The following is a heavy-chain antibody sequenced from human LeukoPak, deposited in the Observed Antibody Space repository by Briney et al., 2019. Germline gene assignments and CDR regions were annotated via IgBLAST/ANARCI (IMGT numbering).Heavy chain of an antibody. CDR1: GLTFSSSG. J-gene: IGHJ6*03. Sequence: GGSLRLSCAASGLTFSSSGMHWVRQAPGKGLEWVTFIRFDGTNKYYADSVRGRFSISRDNSNNTLYLQVNSLRTEDTAVYYCAKGGMTDYYMDVWGKGTTVTVSS. CDR3: AKGGMTDYYMDV. V-gene: IGHV3-30*02. D-gene: IGHD2-21*02. CDR2: IRFDGTNK.